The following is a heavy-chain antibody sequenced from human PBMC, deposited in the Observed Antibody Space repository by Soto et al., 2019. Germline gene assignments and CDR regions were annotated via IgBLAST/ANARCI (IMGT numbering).Heavy chain of an antibody. J-gene: IGHJ5*02. V-gene: IGHV4-30-4*01. Sequence: PSETLSLTCTVSGGSISIGDYYWSCIRQPPGKGLEWIGYIYYSGSTYYNPSLKSRVTISVDTSKNQFSLKLSSVTAADTAVYYCARASRYGNWFDPWGQGTLVTVSS. CDR1: GGSISIGDYY. D-gene: IGHD4-17*01. CDR3: ARASRYGNWFDP. CDR2: IYYSGST.